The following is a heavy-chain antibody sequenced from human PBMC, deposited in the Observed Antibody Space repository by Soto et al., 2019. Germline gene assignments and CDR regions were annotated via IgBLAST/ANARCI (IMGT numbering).Heavy chain of an antibody. Sequence: GESLKISCKGSGYSFTSYWIGWVRQMPGKGLEWMGIIYPGDSDTRYSPSFQGQVTISADKSISTAYLQWSSLKASDTAMYYCARHKLLYFDSSGHVYYYYGMDVWAKGPRSPSP. V-gene: IGHV5-51*01. D-gene: IGHD3-22*01. CDR3: ARHKLLYFDSSGHVYYYYGMDV. CDR1: GYSFTSYW. CDR2: IYPGDSDT. J-gene: IGHJ6*02.